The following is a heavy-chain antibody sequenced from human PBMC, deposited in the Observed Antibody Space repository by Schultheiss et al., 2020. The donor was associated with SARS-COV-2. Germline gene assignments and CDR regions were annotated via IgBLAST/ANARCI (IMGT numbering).Heavy chain of an antibody. CDR2: IWYDGSNK. CDR3: AKDRGIVVVVAATLLDY. D-gene: IGHD2-15*01. CDR1: GFTFSSYA. Sequence: GESLKISCAASGFTFSSYAMHWVRQAPGKGLEWVAVIWYDGSNKYYAASVKGRFTISRDNSKNTLYLQMNSLRAEDTAMYYCAKDRGIVVVVAATLLDYWGQGTLVTVSS. V-gene: IGHV3-30*02. J-gene: IGHJ4*02.